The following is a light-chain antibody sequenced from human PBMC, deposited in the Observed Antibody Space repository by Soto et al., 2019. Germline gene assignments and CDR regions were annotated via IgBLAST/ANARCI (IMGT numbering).Light chain of an antibody. J-gene: IGLJ1*01. Sequence: QSVLTQPPSVSAAPGQKVTISCSGSRSNINNNFVSWYQLFPGTAPKLLIYDNYKRPSGIPDRFSASKSGTSATLAITGLQTGAEAEYNCGTWDSSLDGFVFGTGTKLTVL. CDR3: GTWDSSLDGFV. CDR1: RSNINNNF. CDR2: DNY. V-gene: IGLV1-51*01.